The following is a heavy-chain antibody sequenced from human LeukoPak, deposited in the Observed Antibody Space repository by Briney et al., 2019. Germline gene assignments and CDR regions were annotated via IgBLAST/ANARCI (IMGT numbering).Heavy chain of an antibody. J-gene: IGHJ3*02. Sequence: ASVKVSCKASGYTFTSYYMHWVRQAPGQGLEWMGIINPSGGSTSYAQKFQGRVTMTRDMSTSTVYMELSGLRSEDTAVYYCARDDGYNPNPDAFDIWGQGTMVTVSS. CDR2: INPSGGST. CDR1: GYTFTSYY. CDR3: ARDDGYNPNPDAFDI. V-gene: IGHV1-46*01. D-gene: IGHD5-24*01.